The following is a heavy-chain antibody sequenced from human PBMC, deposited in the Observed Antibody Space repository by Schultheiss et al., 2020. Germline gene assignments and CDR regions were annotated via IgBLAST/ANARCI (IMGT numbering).Heavy chain of an antibody. J-gene: IGHJ3*02. CDR2: IDWDDDK. V-gene: IGHV2-70*04. CDR1: GFSLSTSGMR. Sequence: SGPTLVKPTQTLTLTCTFSGFSLSTSGMRVSWIRQPPGKALEWLARIDWDDDKFYSTSLKTRLTISKDTSKNQVVLTMTNMDPVDTATYYCARIREEDCSSTSCYRGWDAFDIWGQGTMVTVSS. CDR3: ARIREEDCSSTSCYRGWDAFDI. D-gene: IGHD2-2*02.